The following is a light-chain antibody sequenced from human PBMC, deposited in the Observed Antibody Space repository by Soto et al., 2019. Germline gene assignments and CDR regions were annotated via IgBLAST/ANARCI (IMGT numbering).Light chain of an antibody. V-gene: IGKV3D-15*01. CDR1: QSVSSY. Sequence: EIVMTPSPPPLSVSPGERATLSSRASQSVSSYSLAWYQQKPGQAPRLVMYGTSNRATGIPARFSGSGSGTEFTLTISSLQSEDFAVYYCQQYNNWSGTFGQGTKVDIK. CDR3: QQYNNWSGT. J-gene: IGKJ1*01. CDR2: GTS.